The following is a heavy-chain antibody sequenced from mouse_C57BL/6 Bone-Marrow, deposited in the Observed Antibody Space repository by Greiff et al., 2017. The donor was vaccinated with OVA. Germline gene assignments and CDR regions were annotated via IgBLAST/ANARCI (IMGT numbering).Heavy chain of an antibody. CDR2: TNPSSGYT. CDR1: GYTFTSYT. V-gene: IGHV1-4*01. J-gene: IGHJ2*01. CDR3: ARGGSYEEFDY. Sequence: QVQLKQSGAELARPGASVKMSCKASGYTFTSYTMHWVKQRPGQGLEWIGYTNPSSGYTKYNQKFKDKATLTADKSSSTAYMQLSSLTSEDSAVYYCARGGSYEEFDYWGQGTTLTVSS. D-gene: IGHD1-1*02.